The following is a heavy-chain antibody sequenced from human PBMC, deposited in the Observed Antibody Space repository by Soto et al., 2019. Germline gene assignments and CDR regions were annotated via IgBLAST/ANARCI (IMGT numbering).Heavy chain of an antibody. J-gene: IGHJ4*02. CDR3: ACEAARPII. CDR2: ISYDGSNK. CDR1: GFTFSSYA. Sequence: PGGSLRLSCAASGFTFSSYAMHWVRQAPGKGLEWVAVISYDGSNKYYADSVKGRFTISRDNSKNTLYLQMNSLRAEDTAVYYCACEAARPIIWGQGTLVTVSS. D-gene: IGHD6-6*01. V-gene: IGHV3-30-3*01.